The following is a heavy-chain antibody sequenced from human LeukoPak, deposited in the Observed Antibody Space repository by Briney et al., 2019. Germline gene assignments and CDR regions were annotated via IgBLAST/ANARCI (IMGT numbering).Heavy chain of an antibody. CDR3: ARDNSVGDVAWWFDP. V-gene: IGHV1-46*02. J-gene: IGHJ5*02. D-gene: IGHD1-26*01. Sequence: GASVKVSCKGSGVTFNNYAISWVRQAPGQGLEWLGLINPSGSSTLYAQKFQGRVTMTRDMSTTTDYMELSSLRSEDTAVYYCARDNSVGDVAWWFDPWGQGTLVTVSS. CDR2: INPSGSST. CDR1: GVTFNNYA.